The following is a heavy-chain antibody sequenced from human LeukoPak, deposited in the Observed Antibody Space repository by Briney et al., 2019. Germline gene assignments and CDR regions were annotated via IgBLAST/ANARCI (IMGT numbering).Heavy chain of an antibody. CDR1: GYTFTSYG. D-gene: IGHD3-9*01. J-gene: IGHJ6*03. V-gene: IGHV1-18*01. Sequence: ASVKVSCKASGYTFTSYGISWVRQAPGQGLEWMEWISAYNGNTNYAQKLQGRVTMTTDTSTSTAYMELRSLRSDDTAVYYCARAYDILTGYSPLYYYYYMDVWGKGTTVTVSS. CDR3: ARAYDILTGYSPLYYYYYMDV. CDR2: ISAYNGNT.